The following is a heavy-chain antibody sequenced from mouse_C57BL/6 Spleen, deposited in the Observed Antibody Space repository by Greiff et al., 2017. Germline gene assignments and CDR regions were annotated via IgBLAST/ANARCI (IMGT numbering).Heavy chain of an antibody. Sequence: QVQLQQPGAELVKPGASVKLSCKASGYTFTSYWMQWVKQRPGQSLEWIGEIDPSDSYTNYNQKFKGKATLTVDTSSSTAYMQLSSLTSEDSAVYYCARRDYYGSSSDYWGQGTTLTVSS. CDR1: GYTFTSYW. CDR2: IDPSDSYT. J-gene: IGHJ2*01. V-gene: IGHV1-50*01. CDR3: ARRDYYGSSSDY. D-gene: IGHD1-1*01.